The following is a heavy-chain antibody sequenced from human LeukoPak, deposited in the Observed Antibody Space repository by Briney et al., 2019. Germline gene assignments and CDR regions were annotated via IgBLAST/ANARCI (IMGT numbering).Heavy chain of an antibody. CDR3: AKDYASYYYDSSGYSAYFDY. J-gene: IGHJ4*02. V-gene: IGHV3-23*01. Sequence: GGSLRLSCAASGFTFSSYAMRWVRQAPGKGLEWVSAISGSGGSTYYADSVKGRFTISRDNSKNTLYLQMNSLRAEDTAVYYCAKDYASYYYDSSGYSAYFDYWGQGTLVTVSS. CDR2: ISGSGGST. CDR1: GFTFSSYA. D-gene: IGHD3-22*01.